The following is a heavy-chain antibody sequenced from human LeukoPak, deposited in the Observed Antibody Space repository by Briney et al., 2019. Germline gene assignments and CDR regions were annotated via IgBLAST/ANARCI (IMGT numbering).Heavy chain of an antibody. CDR2: IDWDDDK. V-gene: IGHV2-70*11. CDR3: VRTPLRAAAGGTFDY. CDR1: GFSLSTSGMC. J-gene: IGHJ4*02. D-gene: IGHD6-13*01. Sequence: ESGPTLVNPTRTLTLTCTFSGFSLSTSGMCVSWIRQPPGKALEWLARIDWDDDKYYSTSLKTRLTISKDTSKNQVVLTMTNMDPVDTATYYCVRTPLRAAAGGTFDYWGQGTLVTVSS.